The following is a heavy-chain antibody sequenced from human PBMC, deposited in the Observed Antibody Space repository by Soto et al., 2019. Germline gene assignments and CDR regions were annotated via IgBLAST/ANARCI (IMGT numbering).Heavy chain of an antibody. CDR3: VKDPVRSYYGAVNYGLDV. D-gene: IGHD1-26*01. V-gene: IGHV3-23*01. Sequence: EVQLLESGGGLVQPGGSLRLSCAASGFTFSSYAMTWVRQAPGKGLEWVSGISGGDGSTYYADSVKGRFAISRDDPTNPVSLKMNSLRGEDTAVYYCVKDPVRSYYGAVNYGLDVWGQGTAVSVSS. CDR2: ISGGDGST. CDR1: GFTFSSYA. J-gene: IGHJ6*02.